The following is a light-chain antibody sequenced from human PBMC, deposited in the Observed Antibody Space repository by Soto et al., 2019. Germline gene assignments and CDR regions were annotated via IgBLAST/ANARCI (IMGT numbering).Light chain of an antibody. J-gene: IGKJ5*01. V-gene: IGKV3-20*01. CDR3: QQYGSSRIT. CDR1: QSVSSTY. Sequence: EIVLTQTPGTLSLSPGERATLSCRASQSVSSTYLAWYQQKPGQAPRLLISGASSRATGIPDRFSGSGSGTDFTLTISRLEPEDFAVYYCQQYGSSRITFGQGTRLAVK. CDR2: GAS.